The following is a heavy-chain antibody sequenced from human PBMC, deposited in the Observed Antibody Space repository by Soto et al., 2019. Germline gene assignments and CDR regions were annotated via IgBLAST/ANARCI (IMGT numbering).Heavy chain of an antibody. CDR2: LSNSGTYT. CDR3: ARDRYVFDY. J-gene: IGHJ4*02. CDR1: GFAFSDYY. Sequence: LRLSCAASGFAFSDYYMTWIRQAPGKGLEWVSSLSNSGTYTNYADSVKGRFITSRDNAKNSLFLHLNSLRAEDTAVYFCARDRYVFDYCGQGAMVTVSS. D-gene: IGHD3-16*01. V-gene: IGHV3-11*05.